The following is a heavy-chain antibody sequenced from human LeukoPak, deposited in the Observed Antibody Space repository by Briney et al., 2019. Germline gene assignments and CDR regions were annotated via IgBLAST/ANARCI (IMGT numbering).Heavy chain of an antibody. CDR3: ARVGRYFDWLPSVYYYYMDV. CDR1: GFTFSDYY. J-gene: IGHJ6*03. Sequence: KPGGSLRLSCAASGFTFSDYYMSWIRQAPGKGLEWVSYISSSGSTIYYADSVKGRFTISRDNAKNSLYLQMNSLRAEDTAVYYCARVGRYFDWLPSVYYYYMDVWGKGTTVTTSS. V-gene: IGHV3-11*04. CDR2: ISSSGSTI. D-gene: IGHD3-9*01.